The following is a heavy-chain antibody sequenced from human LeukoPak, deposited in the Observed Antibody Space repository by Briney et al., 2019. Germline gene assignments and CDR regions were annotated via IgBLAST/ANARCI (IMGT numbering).Heavy chain of an antibody. CDR1: GYTFTSYG. D-gene: IGHD2-2*01. V-gene: IGHV1-18*01. J-gene: IGHJ4*02. CDR2: ISAYNGNT. Sequence: ASVKVSSKASGYTFTSYGISWVRQAPGQGLEWMGWISAYNGNTNYAQKLQGRVTMTTDTSTSTAYMELRSLRSDDTAVYYCARAYSLGTSGDYWGQGTLVTVSS. CDR3: ARAYSLGTSGDY.